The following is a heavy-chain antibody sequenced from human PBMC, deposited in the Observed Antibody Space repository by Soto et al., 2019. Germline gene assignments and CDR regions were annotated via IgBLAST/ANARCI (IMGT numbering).Heavy chain of an antibody. D-gene: IGHD2-21*02. CDR3: AKSLVTPSDAFDL. CDR1: GFTFGNYA. J-gene: IGHJ3*01. CDR2: ISDPGTST. V-gene: IGHV3-23*01. Sequence: LRLSCAASGFTFGNYAMNWVRQAPGKGLEWISSISDPGTSTYYANSVKGRFSMSRDNSKNTLFLQMDRLRADDTAVYFCAKSLVTPSDAFDLWGRGTLVTVSS.